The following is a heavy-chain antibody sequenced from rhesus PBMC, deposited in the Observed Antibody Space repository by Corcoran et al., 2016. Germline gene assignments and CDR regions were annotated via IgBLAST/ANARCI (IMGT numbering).Heavy chain of an antibody. J-gene: IGHJ4*01. D-gene: IGHD6-31*01. CDR2: IYSNDSK. Sequence: QVTLKESGPALVKPTQTLTLTCTFSGFSISTTGTGVGWIRQPPGKALELLASIYSNDSKYYSTSLKSRLTISKDNAKNQVVLTMTNMDPVDTATYYCARGPLYSSGWYYFDYWGQGVLVTVSS. CDR3: ARGPLYSSGWYYFDY. V-gene: IGHV2-95*01. CDR1: GFSISTTGTG.